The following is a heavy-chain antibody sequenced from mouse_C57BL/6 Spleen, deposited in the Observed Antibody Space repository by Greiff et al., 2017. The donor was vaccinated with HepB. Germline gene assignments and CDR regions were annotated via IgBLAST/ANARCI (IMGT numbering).Heavy chain of an antibody. J-gene: IGHJ2*01. D-gene: IGHD2-3*01. V-gene: IGHV1-64*01. Sequence: QVQLQQPGAELVKPGASVKLSCKASGYTFTSYWMHWVKQRPGQGLEWIGMIHPNSGSTNYNEKFKSKATLTVDKSSSTAYMQLSSLTSEDSAVYYCARGRDGYYVGDYWGQGTTLTVSP. CDR2: IHPNSGST. CDR1: GYTFTSYW. CDR3: ARGRDGYYVGDY.